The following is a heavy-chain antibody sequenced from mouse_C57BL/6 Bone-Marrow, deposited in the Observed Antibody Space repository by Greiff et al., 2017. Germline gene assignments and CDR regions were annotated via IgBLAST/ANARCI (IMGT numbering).Heavy chain of an antibody. J-gene: IGHJ3*01. V-gene: IGHV5-17*01. Sequence: EVQRVESGGGLVKPGGSLKLSCAASGFTFSDYGMHWVRQGPEKGLEWVAYISSGSSTINYADTVKGRFTISRDNAKNTLFLQMTSVGSEDPGMYYCASWFAYWGQGTLVTVSA. CDR1: GFTFSDYG. CDR3: ASWFAY. CDR2: ISSGSSTI.